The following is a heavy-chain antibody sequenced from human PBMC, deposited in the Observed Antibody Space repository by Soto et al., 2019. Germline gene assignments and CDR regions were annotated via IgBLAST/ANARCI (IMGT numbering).Heavy chain of an antibody. CDR3: ARDLTGTTLYYFDY. CDR2: IWYDGSNK. D-gene: IGHD1-20*01. CDR1: GFTFSSYG. V-gene: IGHV3-33*01. J-gene: IGHJ4*02. Sequence: QVQLVESGGGVVQPGRSLRLSCAASGFTFSSYGMHWVRQAPGKGLEWVAVIWYDGSNKYYADSVKGRFTISRDNSKNTLYLQMNSLRVEDTAVYYCARDLTGTTLYYFDYWGQGTLVTVSS.